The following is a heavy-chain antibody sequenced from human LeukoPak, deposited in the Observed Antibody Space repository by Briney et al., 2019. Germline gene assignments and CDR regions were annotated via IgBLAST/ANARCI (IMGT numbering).Heavy chain of an antibody. CDR1: GFTFNNYA. CDR2: IRYDGVNK. Sequence: GGSLRLSCAASGFTFNNYAMHWVRQAPGKGLEWVAFIRYDGVNKYYADSVKGRFTISRDNSTNTLYLQMNSLRAEDTAVYYCAKGLSGTTKMTNDYWGQGTLVTVSS. J-gene: IGHJ4*02. D-gene: IGHD1-20*01. V-gene: IGHV3-30*02. CDR3: AKGLSGTTKMTNDY.